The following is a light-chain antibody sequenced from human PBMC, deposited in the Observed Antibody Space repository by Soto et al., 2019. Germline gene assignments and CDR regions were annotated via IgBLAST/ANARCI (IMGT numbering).Light chain of an antibody. J-gene: IGKJ5*01. Sequence: EIVMTQSPATLSVSPGERATLSCRASHSISSNLAWYQQKPGQAPRLLIYAASTRATGIPARFSGSGSGTEFTLTISTLQSEDFAVYYCQQYNNWPPITFGQGTRLEIK. CDR3: QQYNNWPPIT. V-gene: IGKV3-15*01. CDR2: AAS. CDR1: HSISSN.